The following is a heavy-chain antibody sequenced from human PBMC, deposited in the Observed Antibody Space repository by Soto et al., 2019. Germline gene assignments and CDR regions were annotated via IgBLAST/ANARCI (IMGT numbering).Heavy chain of an antibody. D-gene: IGHD2-15*01. V-gene: IGHV4-34*01. CDR1: GGSFSGYY. CDR3: ARVRGMNCSGGSCSRYYYYGMDV. J-gene: IGHJ6*02. CDR2: INHSGST. Sequence: PSETLSLTCAVYGGSFSGYYWSWIRQPPGKGLEWIGEINHSGSTNYNPSLKSRVTISVDTSKNQFSLKLSSVTAADTAVYYCARVRGMNCSGGSCSRYYYYGMDVWGQGTTVTVSS.